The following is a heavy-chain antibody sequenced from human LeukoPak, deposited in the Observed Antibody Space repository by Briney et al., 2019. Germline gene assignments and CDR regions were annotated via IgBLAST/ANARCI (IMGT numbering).Heavy chain of an antibody. J-gene: IGHJ4*02. D-gene: IGHD5-18*01. CDR1: GGSIRSHF. Sequence: PSETLSLTCTVSGGSIRSHFWSWIRQPPGKGLEWIGYIYYSGSTNYNPSLKSRVSISVDTSKNQFSLRLTSVTAADTAVYYCARRPPDMVGFGYWGQGTLVTVSS. V-gene: IGHV4-59*11. CDR3: ARRPPDMVGFGY. CDR2: IYYSGST.